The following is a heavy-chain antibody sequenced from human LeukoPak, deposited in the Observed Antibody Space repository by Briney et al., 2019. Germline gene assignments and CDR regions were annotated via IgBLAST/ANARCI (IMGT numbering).Heavy chain of an antibody. CDR1: GFPFSSHA. J-gene: IGHJ5*02. V-gene: IGHV3-23*01. Sequence: GGSLRLSCAASGFPFSSHAMSWVRQPPGKGLEWVAAISNGKTYYADSVRGRFAISRDDYTSTVYLHMNSLRDEDTALYHCVREAGYCAPVCVKTNWFDPWGQGTLVTVSS. CDR3: VREAGYCAPVCVKTNWFDP. CDR2: ISNGKT. D-gene: IGHD2-15*01.